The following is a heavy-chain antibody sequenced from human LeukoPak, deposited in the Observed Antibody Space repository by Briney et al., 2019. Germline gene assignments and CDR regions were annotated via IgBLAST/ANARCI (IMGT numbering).Heavy chain of an antibody. Sequence: GGSLRLSCAASGFTFCNFAMSWVRQAPGKGLDWVAVISYDGSNEFYADSVKGRFTISRDNSTNTMYLQMNSLRTEDTAVYYCERESGLINWYPDYWGQGTLVTVSS. D-gene: IGHD1-1*01. CDR2: ISYDGSNE. V-gene: IGHV3-30*04. CDR1: GFTFCNFA. CDR3: ERESGLINWYPDY. J-gene: IGHJ4*02.